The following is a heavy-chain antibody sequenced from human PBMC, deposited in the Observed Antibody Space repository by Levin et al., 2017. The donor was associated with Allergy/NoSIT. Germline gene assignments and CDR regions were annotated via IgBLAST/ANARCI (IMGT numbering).Heavy chain of an antibody. CDR1: GFTFSSYW. Sequence: GGSLRLSCAASGFTFSSYWMSWVRQAPGKGLEWVANIKQDGSEKYYVDSVKGRFTISRDNAKNSLYLQMNSLRAEDTAVYYCARLDGVGSGIMGGFDYWGQGTLVTVSS. CDR2: IKQDGSEK. D-gene: IGHD3-10*01. J-gene: IGHJ4*02. V-gene: IGHV3-7*01. CDR3: ARLDGVGSGIMGGFDY.